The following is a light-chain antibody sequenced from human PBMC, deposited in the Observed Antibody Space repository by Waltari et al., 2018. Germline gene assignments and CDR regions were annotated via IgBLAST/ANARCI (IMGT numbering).Light chain of an antibody. CDR2: DVT. V-gene: IGLV2-23*02. CDR1: TSNLGGFNS. Sequence: QSALTQPASVSGSPGQSITISCPGTTSNLGGFNSVPWYQQHPGKAPKLIIYDVTQRPSGVSDRFSGSKSGNMASLTISGLQADDEADYHCCSYSGSSTSVVLGGGTKLTVL. J-gene: IGLJ2*01. CDR3: CSYSGSSTSVV.